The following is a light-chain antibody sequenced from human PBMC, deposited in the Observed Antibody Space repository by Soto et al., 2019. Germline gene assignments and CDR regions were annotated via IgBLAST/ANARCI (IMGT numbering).Light chain of an antibody. V-gene: IGKV1-16*01. CDR1: KGINNY. Sequence: DLQMTQSPPSLSASVGDRVTITCRASKGINNYLAWFQQQPGTVPKPLIYDTSTFHSGVPSRFTVSGSGTEFNLTITSLQPEDFVTHYCQQYNSYPWTFGQGTKVEVK. J-gene: IGKJ1*01. CDR3: QQYNSYPWT. CDR2: DTS.